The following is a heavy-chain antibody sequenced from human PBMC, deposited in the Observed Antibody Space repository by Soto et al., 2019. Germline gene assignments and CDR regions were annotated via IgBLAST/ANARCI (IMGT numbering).Heavy chain of an antibody. Sequence: HPGGSLRLSCAASGFSFSNNGISWVRQAPGKGLEWVSTISSSGSSTYYADSVKGRFTISRDSSKNAIFVQMNSLRAEDTAVYYCARDRGYCSGGTCYWSFDLWGRGTLVTVSS. V-gene: IGHV3-23*01. D-gene: IGHD2-15*01. CDR3: ARDRGYCSGGTCYWSFDL. J-gene: IGHJ2*01. CDR1: GFSFSNNG. CDR2: ISSSGSST.